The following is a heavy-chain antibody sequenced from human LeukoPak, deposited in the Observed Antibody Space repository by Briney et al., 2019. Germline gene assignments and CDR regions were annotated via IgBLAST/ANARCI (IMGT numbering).Heavy chain of an antibody. CDR3: ARSTVGEYDSSLAY. Sequence: SETLSLTCTVSGGSISSYYWSWIRQPPGKGLEWIGYIYYSGSANYNPSLESRVTISVDTSKNQFSLKLSSVTAADTAVYYCARSTVGEYDSSLAYRGQGTLVTVSS. D-gene: IGHD3-22*01. CDR2: IYYSGSA. CDR1: GGSISSYY. J-gene: IGHJ4*02. V-gene: IGHV4-59*01.